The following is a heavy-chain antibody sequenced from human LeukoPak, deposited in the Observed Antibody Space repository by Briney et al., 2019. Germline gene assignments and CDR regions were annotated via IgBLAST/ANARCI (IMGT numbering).Heavy chain of an antibody. CDR1: GFTFSDTW. Sequence: GGSLRLSCAASGFTFSDTWMHWVRQAPGEGLVWASRIRSDGSDTRYAESVKGRFTISRDNSKNTLYLQMNSLRAEDTAVYYCAKGFWEGATLGPFDYWGQGTLATVSS. D-gene: IGHD1-26*01. J-gene: IGHJ4*02. CDR3: AKGFWEGATLGPFDY. CDR2: IRSDGSDT. V-gene: IGHV3-74*01.